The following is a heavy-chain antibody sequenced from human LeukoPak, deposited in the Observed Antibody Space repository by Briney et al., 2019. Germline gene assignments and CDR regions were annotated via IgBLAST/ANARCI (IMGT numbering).Heavy chain of an antibody. J-gene: IGHJ4*02. CDR2: IYYSGCT. D-gene: IGHD2-2*01. V-gene: IGHV4-39*07. CDR3: AREGVVPAASIYYFDY. CDR1: GGSISSSSYY. Sequence: PSETLSLTCTVSGGSISSSSYYWGWIRQPPGKGLEWIGRIYYSGCTYYNPSLKRRVTIAVDTSKNQFSLKLGSVTAADTAVYYCAREGVVPAASIYYFDYWGQGTLVTVSS.